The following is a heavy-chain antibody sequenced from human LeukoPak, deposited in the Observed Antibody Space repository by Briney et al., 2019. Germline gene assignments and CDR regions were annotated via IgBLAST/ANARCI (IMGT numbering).Heavy chain of an antibody. CDR1: GFMFETYF. CDR3: ARDRVSWHNALDV. D-gene: IGHD2/OR15-2a*01. V-gene: IGHV3-30*03. CDR2: MSYDGMKE. Sequence: PGGSLRLSCEASGFMFETYFMQWVRQAPDKGLEWVAVMSYDGMKENYADSVKGRFTISRDNSKSTLFLQMNSLRTEDTGLYYCARDRVSWHNALDVWGRGTMVSVSS. J-gene: IGHJ3*01.